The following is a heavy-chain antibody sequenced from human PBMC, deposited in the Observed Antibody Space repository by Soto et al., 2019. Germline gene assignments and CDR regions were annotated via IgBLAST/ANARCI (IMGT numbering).Heavy chain of an antibody. CDR1: GYTFTSYG. Sequence: ASVKVSCKASGYTFTSYGISWVRQAPGQGLEWMGWISAYNGNTKYAQKLQGRVTMTTDTSTSTAYMELRSLRSDDTAVYYCAREGITGNYYYYYMDVWGKGTTVTVS. CDR3: AREGITGNYYYYYMDV. CDR2: ISAYNGNT. D-gene: IGHD1-20*01. V-gene: IGHV1-18*01. J-gene: IGHJ6*03.